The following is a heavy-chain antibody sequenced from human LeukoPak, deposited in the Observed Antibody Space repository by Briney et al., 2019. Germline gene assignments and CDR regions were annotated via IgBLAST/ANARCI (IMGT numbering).Heavy chain of an antibody. CDR2: INPNSGGT. CDR1: GYTFTGYY. CDR3: ARGRGLMITFGGVSEGGYFDY. V-gene: IGHV1-2*02. Sequence: ASVKVSCKASGYTFTGYYMHWVRQAPGQGLEWMGWINPNSGGTNYAQKFQGRVTMTRDTSISTAYMELSRLRSDDTAVYYCARGRGLMITFGGVSEGGYFDYWGQGTLVTVSS. D-gene: IGHD3-16*01. J-gene: IGHJ4*02.